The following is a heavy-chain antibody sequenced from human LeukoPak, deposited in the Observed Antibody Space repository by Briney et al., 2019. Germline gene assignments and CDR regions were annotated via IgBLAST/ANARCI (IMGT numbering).Heavy chain of an antibody. Sequence: PGGSLRLSCAASGFPFSSYSMNWVRQAPGKGLEWVSYISSSSSYIYYADSVKGRFTISKDNAKNSLYLQMNSLRAEDTAVYDCARDQGIAAAGTSYWGQGTLVTVSS. D-gene: IGHD6-13*01. CDR2: ISSSSSYI. V-gene: IGHV3-21*01. J-gene: IGHJ4*02. CDR1: GFPFSSYS. CDR3: ARDQGIAAAGTSY.